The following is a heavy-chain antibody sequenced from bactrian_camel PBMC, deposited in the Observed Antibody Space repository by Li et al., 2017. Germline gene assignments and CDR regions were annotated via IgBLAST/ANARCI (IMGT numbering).Heavy chain of an antibody. CDR1: GVTSSSRC. V-gene: IGHV3S26*01. CDR3: AAFSSGGYWSFKY. Sequence: QVQLVESGGGSVQAGGSLRLSCAASGVTSSSRCMGWFRQVPGKEREGVARFNNGGAAIYADSVKGRFTISKDKAKNTLYLYLQMNSLKPEDTAMYYCAAFSSGGYWSFKYWGQGTQVTVS. D-gene: IGHD2*01. J-gene: IGHJ4*01. CDR2: FNNGGAA.